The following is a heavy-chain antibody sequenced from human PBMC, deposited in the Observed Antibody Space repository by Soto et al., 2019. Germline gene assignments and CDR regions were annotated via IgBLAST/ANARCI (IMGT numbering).Heavy chain of an antibody. V-gene: IGHV4-39*01. CDR1: GGSISSSSYY. CDR3: ARRGGYSSPEGAFDI. Sequence: QLQLQESGPGLVKPSETLSLTCTVSGGSISSSSYYWGWIRQPPGKGLEWIGSIYYSGSTYYNPSLKSRVTISVDTSKNQFPLKLSSVTAADTAVYYCARRGGYSSPEGAFDIWGQGTMVTVSS. CDR2: IYYSGST. D-gene: IGHD6-13*01. J-gene: IGHJ3*02.